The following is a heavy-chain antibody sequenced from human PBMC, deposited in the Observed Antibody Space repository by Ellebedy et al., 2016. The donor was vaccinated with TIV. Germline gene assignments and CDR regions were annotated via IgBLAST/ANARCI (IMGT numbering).Heavy chain of an antibody. J-gene: IGHJ5*02. CDR2: IDPSDSYT. Sequence: GGSLRLXCKGSGYSFTSYWISWVRQMPGKGLEWMGRIDPSDSYTNYSPSFQGHVTISADKSISTAYLQWSSLKASDTAMYYCAREVGSYWGDNWFDPWGQGTLVTVSS. CDR3: AREVGSYWGDNWFDP. V-gene: IGHV5-10-1*01. CDR1: GYSFTSYW. D-gene: IGHD1-26*01.